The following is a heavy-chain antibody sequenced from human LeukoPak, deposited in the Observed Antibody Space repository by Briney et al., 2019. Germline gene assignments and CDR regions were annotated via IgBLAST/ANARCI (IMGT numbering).Heavy chain of an antibody. D-gene: IGHD3-22*01. CDR2: IYSGDST. CDR3: ARNYYDSSGYSYYFDY. V-gene: IGHV3-53*01. CDR1: GLTVSSNY. J-gene: IGHJ4*02. Sequence: GGSLRLSCAAFGLTVSSNYMSWVRQPPGKGLEWVSVIYSGDSTYYADSAKGRFTISRDNSKNTVYLQMNSLRAEDTAVYYCARNYYDSSGYSYYFDYWGQGTLVTVSS.